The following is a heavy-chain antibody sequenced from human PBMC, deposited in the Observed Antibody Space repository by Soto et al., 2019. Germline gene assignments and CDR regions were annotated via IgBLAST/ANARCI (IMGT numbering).Heavy chain of an antibody. CDR2: ISSSSSYI. Sequence: LRLSCAASGFTFSSYSMNWVRQAPGKGLEWVSSISSSSSYIYYADSVKGRFTISRDNAKNSLYLQMNSLRAEDTAVYYCAREQPNRGMDVWGQGTTVTVSS. V-gene: IGHV3-21*01. J-gene: IGHJ6*02. CDR1: GFTFSSYS. CDR3: AREQPNRGMDV.